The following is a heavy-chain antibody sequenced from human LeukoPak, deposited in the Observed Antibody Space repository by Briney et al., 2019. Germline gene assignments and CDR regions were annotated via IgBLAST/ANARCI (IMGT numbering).Heavy chain of an antibody. CDR2: IYSGGST. V-gene: IGHV3-53*01. Sequence: PGGSLRLSCAASGFTVSSNYMSWVRQAPGKGLEWFSVIYSGGSTYYADSVKGRFTISRDNSKNTLYLQMNSLRAEDTAVYYCARVEENSGYSHIYWGQGTLVTVSS. D-gene: IGHD5-12*01. J-gene: IGHJ4*02. CDR3: ARVEENSGYSHIY. CDR1: GFTVSSNY.